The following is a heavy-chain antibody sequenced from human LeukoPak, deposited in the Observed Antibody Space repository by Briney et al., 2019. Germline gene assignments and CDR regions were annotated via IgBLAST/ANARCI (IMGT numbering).Heavy chain of an antibody. D-gene: IGHD5-12*01. Sequence: QAGGSLTLSCAASGFTFSRYGMHWVPPAPGKGLEWVAFIRYDEREKPYTDPVKGRFTITRDTSKSTLYLQMSSLRVEDTALYYCARVRIELDDDAVDIWGQGTMVTVSS. CDR1: GFTFSRYG. V-gene: IGHV3-30*02. J-gene: IGHJ3*02. CDR3: ARVRIELDDDAVDI. CDR2: IRYDEREK.